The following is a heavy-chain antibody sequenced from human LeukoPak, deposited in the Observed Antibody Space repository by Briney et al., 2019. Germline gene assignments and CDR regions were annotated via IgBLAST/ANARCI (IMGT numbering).Heavy chain of an antibody. CDR2: ISSSGSTI. D-gene: IGHD1-26*01. CDR3: ARDSSGSYYYYYYYMDV. J-gene: IGHJ6*03. V-gene: IGHV3-48*03. CDR1: GFTFSSYE. Sequence: GSLRLSCAASGFTFSSYEMNWVRQALGKGLEWVSYISSSGSTIYYADSVKGRFTISRDNAKNSLYLQMNSLRAEDTAVYYCARDSSGSYYYYYYYMDVWGKGTTVTISS.